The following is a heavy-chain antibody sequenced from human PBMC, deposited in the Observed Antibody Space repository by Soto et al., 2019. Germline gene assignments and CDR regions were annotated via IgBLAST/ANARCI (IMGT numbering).Heavy chain of an antibody. J-gene: IGHJ5*02. Sequence: PGGSLRLSCAASGFTFSSYAMHGVRQAPGKGLEWVAVISYDGSNKYYADSVKGRFTISRDNSKNTLYLQMNSLRAEDTAVYYCARDKIPSWQNWLDPWGQGTLVTVSS. V-gene: IGHV3-30-3*01. CDR3: ARDKIPSWQNWLDP. D-gene: IGHD2-2*01. CDR1: GFTFSSYA. CDR2: ISYDGSNK.